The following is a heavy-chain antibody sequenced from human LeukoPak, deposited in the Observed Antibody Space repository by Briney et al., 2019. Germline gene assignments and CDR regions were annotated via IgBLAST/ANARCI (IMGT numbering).Heavy chain of an antibody. D-gene: IGHD6-25*01. CDR3: AKGSAAGRPYYFDY. CDR2: INHNGNVN. J-gene: IGHJ4*02. Sequence: GGSLRLSCAASGFTFSSYWMNWARQAPGKGLEWVASINHNGNVNYYVDSVKGRFTISRDNAKNSLYLQMSNLRAEDTAVYFCAKGSAAGRPYYFDYWGQGTLVTVSS. V-gene: IGHV3-7*03. CDR1: GFTFSSYW.